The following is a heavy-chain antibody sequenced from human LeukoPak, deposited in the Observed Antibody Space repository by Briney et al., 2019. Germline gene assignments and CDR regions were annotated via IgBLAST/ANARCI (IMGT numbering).Heavy chain of an antibody. Sequence: PSETLSLTCAVYGGSFSGYYWSWIRQPPGKGLEWIGEINHSGSTNYNPSLKSRVTISVDTSKNQFSLKLSSVTAADTAVHYCAKIFRKLDYWGQGTLVTVSS. J-gene: IGHJ4*02. V-gene: IGHV4-34*01. CDR1: GGSFSGYY. CDR2: INHSGST. CDR3: AKIFRKLDY.